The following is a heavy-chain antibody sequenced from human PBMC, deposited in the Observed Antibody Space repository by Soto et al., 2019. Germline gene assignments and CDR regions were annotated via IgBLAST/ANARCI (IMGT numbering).Heavy chain of an antibody. V-gene: IGHV1-8*01. CDR2: VNPNSGNT. D-gene: IGHD6-13*01. CDR1: GYTFTSYD. J-gene: IGHJ6*03. Sequence: ASVKVSCKASGYTFTSYDINWVRQATGQGLEWMGWVNPNSGNTGYAQKFQGRVTMTRNTSISTAYMELSSLRSEDTAVYYCARGRRKAAAGNYYYYMDVWGKGTTVTVSS. CDR3: ARGRRKAAAGNYYYYMDV.